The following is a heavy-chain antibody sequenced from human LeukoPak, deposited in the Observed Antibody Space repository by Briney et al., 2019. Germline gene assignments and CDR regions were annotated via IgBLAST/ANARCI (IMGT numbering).Heavy chain of an antibody. CDR1: GGSFSGYY. J-gene: IGHJ4*02. CDR3: ASPIAAAGNAFDY. CDR2: INHSGST. V-gene: IGHV4-34*01. Sequence: SETLSLTCAVYGGSFSGYYWSWIRQPPGKGLEWIGEINHSGSTNYNPSLKSRVTISVDTSKNQFSLKLSSVTAADTAVYYCASPIAAAGNAFDYWGQGTLVTVSS. D-gene: IGHD6-13*01.